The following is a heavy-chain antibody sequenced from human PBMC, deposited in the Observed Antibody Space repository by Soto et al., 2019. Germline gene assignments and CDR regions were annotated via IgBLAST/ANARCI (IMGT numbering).Heavy chain of an antibody. CDR1: GGSISSYY. CDR2: IYYSGST. CDR3: ARDKDYYYYYMDV. J-gene: IGHJ6*03. V-gene: IGHV4-59*01. Sequence: SETLSLTCTVSGGSISSYYWSWIRQPPGKGLEWIGYIYYSGSTNYNPSLKSRVTISVDTSKNQFSLKLSSVTAADTAVCYCARDKDYYYYYMDVWGKGTTVTVSS.